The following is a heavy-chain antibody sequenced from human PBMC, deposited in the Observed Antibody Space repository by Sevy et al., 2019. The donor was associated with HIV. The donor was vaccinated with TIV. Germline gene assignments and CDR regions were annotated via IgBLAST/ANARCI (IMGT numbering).Heavy chain of an antibody. D-gene: IGHD2-15*01. CDR3: AGDGALGSGRFDP. CDR1: GDSVSAGSFLSGVNY. CDR2: IYDSGNA. J-gene: IGHJ5*02. Sequence: SETLSLTCTVSGDSVSAGSFLSGVNYWTWLRQRPGEAPEWLGYIYDSGNAYYNPSLKSLLTISVDTSKNHFTLNVIAVAAADTAVYYCAGDGALGSGRFDPWGQGILVTVSS. V-gene: IGHV4-31*01.